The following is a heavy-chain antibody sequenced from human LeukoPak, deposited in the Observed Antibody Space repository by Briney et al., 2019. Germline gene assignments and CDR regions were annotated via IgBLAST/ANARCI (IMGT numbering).Heavy chain of an antibody. CDR2: INHSGST. CDR1: GGSFSGYY. CDR3: ARGRIAARRANAFDI. V-gene: IGHV4-34*01. D-gene: IGHD6-6*01. J-gene: IGHJ3*02. Sequence: SETLCLTCAVYGGSFSGYYWSWIRQPPGKGLEWIGEINHSGSTNYNPSLKSRVTISVDTSKNQFSLKLSSVTAADTAVYYCARGRIAARRANAFDIWGQGTMVTVSS.